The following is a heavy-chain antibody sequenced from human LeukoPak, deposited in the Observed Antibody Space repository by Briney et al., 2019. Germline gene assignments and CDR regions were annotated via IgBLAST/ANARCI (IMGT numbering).Heavy chain of an antibody. CDR3: ARGIIRGADTPYYYGMDV. CDR2: IYYSGST. Sequence: SETLSLTCTVSGGSVSSGSYFWSWIRQPPGRGLEWIGYIYYSGSTNYNPSLKSRVTISVDTSKNQFSLKLSSVTAADTAVYWCARGIIRGADTPYYYGMDVWGRGTTVTVSS. D-gene: IGHD3-10*01. J-gene: IGHJ6*02. CDR1: GGSVSSGSYF. V-gene: IGHV4-61*01.